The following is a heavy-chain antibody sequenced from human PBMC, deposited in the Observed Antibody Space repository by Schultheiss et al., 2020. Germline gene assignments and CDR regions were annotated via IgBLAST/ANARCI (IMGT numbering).Heavy chain of an antibody. Sequence: SETLSLTCAVYGGSFSGYYWSWIRQPPGKGLEWIGYIYYSESTNYNPSLKSRVTISVDTSKNQFSLKLSSVTAADTAVYYCARDTGWDGMDVWGQGTTVTVSS. CDR1: GGSFSGYY. CDR3: ARDTGWDGMDV. J-gene: IGHJ6*02. D-gene: IGHD3-16*01. CDR2: IYYSEST. V-gene: IGHV4-59*01.